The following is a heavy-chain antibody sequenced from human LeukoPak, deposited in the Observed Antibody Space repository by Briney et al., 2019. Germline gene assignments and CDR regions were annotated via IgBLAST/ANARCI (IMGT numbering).Heavy chain of an antibody. CDR3: VGQFTSGSAYDSFDS. Sequence: GGSLRLSCAASGFTVSSNYMTWVRQAPEKGLEWVATIKQDGSEKYYVGSVKGRFTISGDNAKNSLYLQMNSLTAEDTAVYYCVGQFTSGSAYDSFDSWGQGTLVTVSS. CDR2: IKQDGSEK. J-gene: IGHJ4*02. V-gene: IGHV3-7*01. CDR1: GFTVSSNY. D-gene: IGHD3-10*01.